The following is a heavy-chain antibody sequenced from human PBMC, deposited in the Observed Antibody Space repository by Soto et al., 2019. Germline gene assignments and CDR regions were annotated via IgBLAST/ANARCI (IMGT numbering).Heavy chain of an antibody. J-gene: IGHJ6*02. CDR2: MNPNSGNT. V-gene: IGHV1-8*01. CDR1: GYTFTSYD. Sequence: GASVKVSCKASGYTFTSYDINWVRQATGQGLEWMGWMNPNSGNTGYAQKFQCRVTMTRNTSISTAYMELSSLRSEDTAVYYCARGQQGIRLLWFGELPNYYGMDVWGQGTTVTVSS. D-gene: IGHD3-10*01. CDR3: ARGQQGIRLLWFGELPNYYGMDV.